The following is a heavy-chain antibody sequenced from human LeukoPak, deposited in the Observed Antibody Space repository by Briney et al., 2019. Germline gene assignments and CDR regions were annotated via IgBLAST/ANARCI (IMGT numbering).Heavy chain of an antibody. CDR3: ARDLGGSGWSLGAY. V-gene: IGHV3-21*01. J-gene: IGHJ4*02. Sequence: GGSLRLSCAASGFTFSSYSMNWVRQAPGKGLEWVSSISSNSSYIYYADSVKGRFTMSRDNSKKMLYLQMSSLRPEDTAVYYCARDLGGSGWSLGAYWGQGTLVTVSS. D-gene: IGHD6-19*01. CDR2: ISSNSSYI. CDR1: GFTFSSYS.